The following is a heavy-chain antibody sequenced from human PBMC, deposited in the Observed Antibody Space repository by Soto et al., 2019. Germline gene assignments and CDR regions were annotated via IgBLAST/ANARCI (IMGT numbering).Heavy chain of an antibody. Sequence: ESGGGVVQPGRSLRLSCAASGFTFSSYGMHWVRQAPGKGLEWVAVISYDGSNKYYADSVKGRFTISRDNSKNTLYLQMNSLRAEDTAVYYCAKSRHTAAGAQTNDYWGQGTLVTVSS. CDR2: ISYDGSNK. J-gene: IGHJ4*02. CDR1: GFTFSSYG. CDR3: AKSRHTAAGAQTNDY. V-gene: IGHV3-30*18. D-gene: IGHD6-13*01.